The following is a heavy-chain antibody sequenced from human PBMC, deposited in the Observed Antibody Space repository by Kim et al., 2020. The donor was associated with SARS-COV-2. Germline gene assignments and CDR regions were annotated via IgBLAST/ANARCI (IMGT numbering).Heavy chain of an antibody. J-gene: IGHJ2*01. CDR3: ARGGYNYGSGRRPTGWYFDL. CDR2: ISYDGSNK. V-gene: IGHV3-30-3*01. D-gene: IGHD3-10*01. Sequence: GGSLRLSCAASGFTFSSYAMHWVRQAPGKGLEWVAVISYDGSNKYYADSVKGRFTISRDNSKNTLYLQMNSLRAEDTAVYYCARGGYNYGSGRRPTGWYFDLWGRGTLVTVSS. CDR1: GFTFSSYA.